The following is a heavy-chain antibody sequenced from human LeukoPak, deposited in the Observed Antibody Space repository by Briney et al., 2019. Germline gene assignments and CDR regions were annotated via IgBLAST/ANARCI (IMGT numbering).Heavy chain of an antibody. Sequence: ASVKVSCKASGYTFTSYDINWVRQATGQGLEWMGWMNPNSGNTGYAQKFQGRVTMTRNTSISTAYMELSSLRSEDTAVYYCARDELRFLEWLSNYYYGMDVWGQGTTVTVSS. D-gene: IGHD3-3*01. CDR2: MNPNSGNT. V-gene: IGHV1-8*01. CDR3: ARDELRFLEWLSNYYYGMDV. J-gene: IGHJ6*02. CDR1: GYTFTSYD.